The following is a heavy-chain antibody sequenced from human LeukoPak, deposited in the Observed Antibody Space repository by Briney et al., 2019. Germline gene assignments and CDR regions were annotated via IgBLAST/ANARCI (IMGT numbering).Heavy chain of an antibody. CDR1: GFTFSHYN. J-gene: IGHJ4*02. D-gene: IGHD1-26*01. V-gene: IGHV3-48*01. CDR3: AREMKWELLPDY. Sequence: GGSLRLSCAASGFTFSHYNINWVRQAPGKGLEWVSYISSSSSTTYYADSVKGRFTISRDNAKNSLYLQMNSLRAEDTAVYYCAREMKWELLPDYWGQGTLVTVSS. CDR2: ISSSSSTT.